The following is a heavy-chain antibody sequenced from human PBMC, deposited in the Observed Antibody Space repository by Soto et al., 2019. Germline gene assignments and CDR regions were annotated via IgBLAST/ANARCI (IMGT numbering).Heavy chain of an antibody. J-gene: IGHJ4*02. V-gene: IGHV4-34*01. CDR3: ARRYYYDSSGYYGY. CDR2: INHSGST. CDR1: GGSFSGYY. D-gene: IGHD3-22*01. Sequence: SETLSLTCAVYGGSFSGYYWSWIRQPPGKGLEWIGEINHSGSTNYNPSLKSRVTISVDTSKNQFSLKLSSVTAADTAVYYCARRYYYDSSGYYGYWGQGTLVTVS.